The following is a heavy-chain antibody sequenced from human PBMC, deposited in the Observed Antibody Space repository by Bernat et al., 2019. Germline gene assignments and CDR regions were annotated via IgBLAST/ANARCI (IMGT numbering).Heavy chain of an antibody. CDR3: ARTYYDFWSGYYPNNWFDP. V-gene: IGHV4-39*01. Sequence: QLQLQESGPGLVKPSETLSLTCTVSGGSISSSRYYWGWIRQPPGKGLEWIGSIYYSGSTYYNPSLKSRVTISVDTSKNQFSLKLSSVTAADTAVYYCARTYYDFWSGYYPNNWFDPWGQGTLVTVSS. CDR2: IYYSGST. J-gene: IGHJ5*02. CDR1: GGSISSSRYY. D-gene: IGHD3-3*01.